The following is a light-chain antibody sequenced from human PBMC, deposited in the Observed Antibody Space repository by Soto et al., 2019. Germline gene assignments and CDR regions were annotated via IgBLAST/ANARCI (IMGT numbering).Light chain of an antibody. CDR2: DIR. CDR1: SSDVGAYNY. V-gene: IGLV2-14*03. J-gene: IGLJ1*01. Sequence: QSALTQPASVSGAPGQSITISCTGTSSDVGAYNYVSWYQQHPGRAPKVIIFDIRKRPSGVSTRFPGSKSGDTASLTISGLQAEDVADYYSSSYRRSTTLVFGAGTKLTVL. CDR3: SSYRRSTTLV.